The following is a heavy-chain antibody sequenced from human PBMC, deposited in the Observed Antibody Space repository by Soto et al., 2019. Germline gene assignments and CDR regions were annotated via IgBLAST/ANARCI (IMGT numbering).Heavy chain of an antibody. Sequence: QVELVESGGDVVQPGMSLRLSCVATGFTFSSYAMHWVRQAPGKGQEWVEVISYDGSHKYYADSVKGRSTISRDTSDNALYLQMTSRGGEDTAVYYCAREVVAPTDYYYGMYVWGQGTTVTVSS. CDR3: AREVVAPTDYYYGMYV. D-gene: IGHD2-2*01. J-gene: IGHJ6*02. CDR2: ISYDGSHK. CDR1: GFTFSSYA. V-gene: IGHV3-30-3*01.